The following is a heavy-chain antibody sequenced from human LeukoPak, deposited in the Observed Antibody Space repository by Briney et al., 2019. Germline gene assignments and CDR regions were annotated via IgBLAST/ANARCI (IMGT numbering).Heavy chain of an antibody. CDR3: AAEYCGGGFCYTRHSGHDY. D-gene: IGHD2-15*01. Sequence: HPGGSLRLSCVASGFTFSAYTMHWVRQAPGKGLEWVAVISYDGGSEYYADSVRGRFTISRDSSRNTLYLQMNSLRAEDTALYYCAAEYCGGGFCYTRHSGHDYWGQGTLVTVSS. J-gene: IGHJ4*02. CDR1: GFTFSAYT. V-gene: IGHV3-30-3*01. CDR2: ISYDGGSE.